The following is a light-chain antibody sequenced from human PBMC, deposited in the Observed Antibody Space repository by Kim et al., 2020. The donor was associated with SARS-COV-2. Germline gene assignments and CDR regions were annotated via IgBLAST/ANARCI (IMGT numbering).Light chain of an antibody. CDR2: EGS. CDR1: SSDVGSYNL. Sequence: GQSITISCTGTSSDVGSYNLVSWYQQHPGKAPKLMIYEGSKRPSGVSNRFSGSKSGNTASLTISGLHAEDEADYYCCSYAGSSTYVFGTGTKVTVL. CDR3: CSYAGSSTYV. J-gene: IGLJ1*01. V-gene: IGLV2-23*01.